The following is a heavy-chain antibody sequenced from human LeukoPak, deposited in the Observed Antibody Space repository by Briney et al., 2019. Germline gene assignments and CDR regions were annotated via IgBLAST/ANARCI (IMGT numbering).Heavy chain of an antibody. CDR2: IYTSGST. CDR1: GGSISSYY. J-gene: IGHJ4*02. V-gene: IGHV4-4*07. CDR3: ARHQGSSWYLWGFDN. D-gene: IGHD6-13*01. Sequence: PSETLSLTCTVSGGSISSYYWSWIRQPAGKGLEWIGRIYTSGSTNYNPSLKSRVTISVDKSKNQFSLKLSSVTAADTAVYYCARHQGSSWYLWGFDNWGQGALVTVSS.